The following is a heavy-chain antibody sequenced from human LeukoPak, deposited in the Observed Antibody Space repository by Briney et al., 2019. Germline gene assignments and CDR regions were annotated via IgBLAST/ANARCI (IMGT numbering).Heavy chain of an antibody. CDR3: ARLGSYYDILTGQGDYFDY. V-gene: IGHV5-51*01. CDR1: GYSFTSYW. CDR2: IYPGDSGT. D-gene: IGHD3-9*01. J-gene: IGHJ4*02. Sequence: GESLKISCKGSGYSFTSYWIGWVRQMPGKGLEWMGIIYPGDSGTRYSPSFQGQVTISADKSISTAYLQWNSLKASDTAMYYCARLGSYYDILTGQGDYFDYWGQGTLVTVSS.